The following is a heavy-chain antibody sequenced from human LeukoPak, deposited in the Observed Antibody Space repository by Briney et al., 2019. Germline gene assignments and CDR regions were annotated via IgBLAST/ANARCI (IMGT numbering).Heavy chain of an antibody. CDR3: ASASCSGSSCYSGYFDY. D-gene: IGHD2-15*01. J-gene: IGHJ4*02. CDR2: IYRGGST. V-gene: IGHV3-53*01. Sequence: GGSLRLSCEVFGFTVSPNYMSWVGQAPGKGLEGVSVIYRGGSTYYADSVRDRFIISRDNSKNTLYLQMNSLRAEDTAVYYCASASCSGSSCYSGYFDYWGQGTLVTVSS. CDR1: GFTVSPNY.